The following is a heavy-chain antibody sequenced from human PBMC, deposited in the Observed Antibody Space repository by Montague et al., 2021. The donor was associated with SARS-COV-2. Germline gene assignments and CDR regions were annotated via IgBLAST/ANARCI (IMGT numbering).Heavy chain of an antibody. CDR3: ARQGDYYGSGSYYNVLSFGPLDGLAPIDY. CDR1: GGSISSSSYY. D-gene: IGHD3-10*01. Sequence: SETLSLTCTVSGGSISSSSYYWGWIRQPPGKGLEWIGSIYYSGSTYYNPSLKSRVTISVDTSKNQFSLKLSSVTAADTAVYYCARQGDYYGSGSYYNVLSFGPLDGLAPIDYWGQGTLVTVSS. V-gene: IGHV4-39*01. CDR2: IYYSGST. J-gene: IGHJ4*02.